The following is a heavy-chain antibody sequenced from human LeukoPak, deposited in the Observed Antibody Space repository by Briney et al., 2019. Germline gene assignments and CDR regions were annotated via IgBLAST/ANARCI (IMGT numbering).Heavy chain of an antibody. V-gene: IGHV1-2*02. D-gene: IGHD2-15*01. CDR3: ARDSCSGGSCYPYYFDY. CDR2: INPNSCGT. Sequence: GASVKVSCKASGYTFTGYYMHWVRQAPGQGLEWMGWINPNSCGTNYAQKFQGRVTMTRDTSISTAYMELSRLRSDDTAVYYCARDSCSGGSCYPYYFDYWGQGTLVTVSS. CDR1: GYTFTGYY. J-gene: IGHJ4*02.